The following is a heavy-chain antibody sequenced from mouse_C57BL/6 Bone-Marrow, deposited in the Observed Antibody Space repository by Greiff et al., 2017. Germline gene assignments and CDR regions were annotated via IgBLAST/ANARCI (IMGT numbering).Heavy chain of an antibody. D-gene: IGHD1-1*01. V-gene: IGHV1-76*01. CDR2: IYPGSGNT. CDR3: AAYNCGSSYFDY. J-gene: IGHJ2*01. CDR1: GYTFTDYY. Sequence: QVQLQQSGAELVRPGASVKLSCKASGYTFTDYYINWVKQRPGQGLEWIARIYPGSGNTYYNEKFKGKATLTAEKSSSTAYMQLSSLTSEDSAVYFCAAYNCGSSYFDYWGQGTTLTVSS.